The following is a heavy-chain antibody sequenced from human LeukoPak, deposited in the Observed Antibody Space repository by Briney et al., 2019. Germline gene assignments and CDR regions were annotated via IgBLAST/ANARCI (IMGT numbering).Heavy chain of an antibody. CDR3: AGSWFYRDYFEY. V-gene: IGHV3-30*03. Sequence: PGRSLRLSCAASGFTFSNYGMHWVRQAPGKGLEWVAVISYDGSNEYYADSVKGRFPISRDNSKNTLYLQMNSLRAEDTAVYYCAGSWFYRDYFEYWGQGTLVTVSS. J-gene: IGHJ4*02. CDR1: GFTFSNYG. CDR2: ISYDGSNE. D-gene: IGHD3-10*01.